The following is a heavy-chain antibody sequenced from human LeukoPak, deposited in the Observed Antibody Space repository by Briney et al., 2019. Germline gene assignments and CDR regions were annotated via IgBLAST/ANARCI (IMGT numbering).Heavy chain of an antibody. J-gene: IGHJ4*02. D-gene: IGHD3-10*01. Sequence: PGGSLRLSCAASGFTFSSYAMHWVRQAPGKGLEWVAVISYDGSNKYYADSVKGRFTISRDNSKNTLYLQMNSLRAEDTAVYYCASIYGSGSYYNEDYWGQGTLVTVSS. CDR3: ASIYGSGSYYNEDY. V-gene: IGHV3-30*04. CDR1: GFTFSSYA. CDR2: ISYDGSNK.